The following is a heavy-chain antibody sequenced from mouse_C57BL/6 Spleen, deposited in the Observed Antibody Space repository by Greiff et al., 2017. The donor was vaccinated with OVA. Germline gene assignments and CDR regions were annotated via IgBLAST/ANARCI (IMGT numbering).Heavy chain of an antibody. CDR2: ISYDGSN. D-gene: IGHD2-4*01. J-gene: IGHJ4*01. CDR1: GYSITSGYY. CDR3: ARDDYDVRGVVDY. V-gene: IGHV3-6*01. Sequence: EVKLQESGPGLVKPSQSLSLTCSVTGYSITSGYYWNWIRQFPGNKLEWMGYISYDGSNNYNPSLKNRISITRDTSKNQFFLKLNSVTTEDTATYYCARDDYDVRGVVDYWGQGTSVTVSS.